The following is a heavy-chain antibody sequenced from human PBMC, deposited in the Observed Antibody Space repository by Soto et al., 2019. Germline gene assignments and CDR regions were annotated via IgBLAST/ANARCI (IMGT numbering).Heavy chain of an antibody. Sequence: QVQLQESGPGLVKPSGTLSLTCAVSGGSISTSNWWSWVRQPPGKGLEWIGEVYRTGSTNYNPSPDSRLPISVDKSKNPFSLKLTSVTAADTAVYYCARARATIAAAAIFDCWGQGTLVTVSS. CDR2: VYRTGST. J-gene: IGHJ4*02. V-gene: IGHV4-4*02. CDR1: GGSISTSNW. CDR3: ARARATIAAAAIFDC. D-gene: IGHD6-13*01.